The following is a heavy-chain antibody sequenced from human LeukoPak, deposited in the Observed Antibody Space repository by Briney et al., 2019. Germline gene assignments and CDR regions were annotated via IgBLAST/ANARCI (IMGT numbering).Heavy chain of an antibody. D-gene: IGHD4-17*01. V-gene: IGHV3-23*01. CDR3: ARGAYGDYDS. CDR2: ISAGADST. CDR1: GGSISSSSYY. J-gene: IGHJ5*01. Sequence: ETLSLTCTVSGGSISSSSYYWGWIRQAPGKGLEWVSAISAGADSTYYADSVQGRFTISRDNSKNTLFLQMSGLRAEDTAVYFCARGAYGDYDSWGQGTLVTVSS.